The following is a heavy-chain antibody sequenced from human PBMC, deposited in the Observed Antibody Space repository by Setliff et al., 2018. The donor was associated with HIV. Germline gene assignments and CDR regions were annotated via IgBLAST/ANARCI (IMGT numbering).Heavy chain of an antibody. CDR1: GGSISSYY. D-gene: IGHD3-22*01. Sequence: PSETLSLTCIVSGGSISSYYWSWIRQPPGKGLEWIGYIYYSGSTNYNPSLKSRVTISVDTSKNQFSLKLSSVTAADTAVYYCAREREGYYDSSGYYYGAFDIWGQGTMVTVSS. CDR2: IYYSGST. V-gene: IGHV4-59*01. CDR3: AREREGYYDSSGYYYGAFDI. J-gene: IGHJ3*02.